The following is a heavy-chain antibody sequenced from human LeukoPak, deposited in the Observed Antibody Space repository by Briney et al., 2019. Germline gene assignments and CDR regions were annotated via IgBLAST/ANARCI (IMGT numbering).Heavy chain of an antibody. CDR1: RFTFSSYW. CDR3: ARLDSSSFTYFDY. J-gene: IGHJ4*02. Sequence: GGSLRLSCAASRFTFSSYWMHWVRQAPGKGLVWVSRINSDGSSTSYADSVKGRFTISRDNAKNTLYLQMNSLRAEDTAVYYCARLDSSSFTYFDYWGQGTLVTVSS. D-gene: IGHD6-13*01. V-gene: IGHV3-74*01. CDR2: INSDGSST.